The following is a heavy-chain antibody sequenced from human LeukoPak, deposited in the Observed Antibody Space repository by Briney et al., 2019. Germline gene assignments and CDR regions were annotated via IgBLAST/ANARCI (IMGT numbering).Heavy chain of an antibody. CDR2: INWNGGST. D-gene: IGHD1-26*01. V-gene: IGHV3-20*04. CDR3: ARGGELLPLDY. J-gene: IGHJ4*02. CDR1: GFTFDDYG. Sequence: GGSLRLSCAASGFTFDDYGMSWVRQAPGKGLEWVSGINWNGGSTGYADSVRGRFTISRDNAKNSLYLQMNSLRDEVTAVYYCARGGELLPLDYWGQGTLVTVSS.